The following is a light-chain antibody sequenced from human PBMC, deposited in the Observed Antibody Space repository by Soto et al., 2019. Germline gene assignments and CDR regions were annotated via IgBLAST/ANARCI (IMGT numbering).Light chain of an antibody. V-gene: IGLV2-14*01. CDR1: SSDVGGYNY. Sequence: QSALTQPASVSRSPGQSITISCTGTSSDVGGYNYVSWYQQHPGKAPKLMIYEVSYRPSGVSNRFSGSKSGNTASLTISGLQAEDEADYYCSASTRSSTYVFGTGTKLTVL. J-gene: IGLJ1*01. CDR3: SASTRSSTYV. CDR2: EVS.